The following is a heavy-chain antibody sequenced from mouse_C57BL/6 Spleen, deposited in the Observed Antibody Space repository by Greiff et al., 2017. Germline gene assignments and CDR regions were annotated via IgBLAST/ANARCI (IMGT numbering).Heavy chain of an antibody. V-gene: IGHV1-64*01. Sequence: QVQLQQSGAELVKPGASVKLSCTASGYTFTSYWMPWVKQRPGQGLEWIGRIHPNSGSTNYNEKFKSKATLTVDKSSSTAYMQISSLTSEDSAVYYCARSATLANWYFDVWGTGTTVTVSS. CDR3: ARSATLANWYFDV. CDR2: IHPNSGST. D-gene: IGHD1-2*01. CDR1: GYTFTSYW. J-gene: IGHJ1*03.